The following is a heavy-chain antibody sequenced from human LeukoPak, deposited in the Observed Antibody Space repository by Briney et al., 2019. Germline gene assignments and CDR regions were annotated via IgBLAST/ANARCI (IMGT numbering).Heavy chain of an antibody. CDR2: IDHSGST. Sequence: SETLSLTCTVSGGPFSSYYWTWIRQPPGKGLEWIGYIDHSGSTNYNPSLKSRVTISSDTSKNQFSLELSSVTAADTAVYYCARLKATVSIHAYFDYWGQGTLVTVSS. CDR1: GGPFSSYY. V-gene: IGHV4-59*01. CDR3: ARLKATVSIHAYFDY. J-gene: IGHJ4*02. D-gene: IGHD4-17*01.